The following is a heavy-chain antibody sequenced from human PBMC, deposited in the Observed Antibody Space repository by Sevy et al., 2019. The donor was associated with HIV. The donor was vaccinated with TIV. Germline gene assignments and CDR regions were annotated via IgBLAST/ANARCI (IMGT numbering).Heavy chain of an antibody. V-gene: IGHV3-7*01. CDR1: GFTFSSYW. CDR3: ARDIWEMATQGDAFDI. CDR2: IKQDGSEK. Sequence: GGSLRLSCAASGFTFSSYWMSWVRQAPGKGLEWVANIKQDGSEKYYWDSVKARLTISRDNAKNSLYLQMNSLRAEDTAVYYCARDIWEMATQGDAFDIWGQGTMVTVSS. J-gene: IGHJ3*02. D-gene: IGHD5-12*01.